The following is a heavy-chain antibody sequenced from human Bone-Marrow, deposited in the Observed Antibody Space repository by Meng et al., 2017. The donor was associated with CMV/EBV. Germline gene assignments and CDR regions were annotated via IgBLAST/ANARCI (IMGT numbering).Heavy chain of an antibody. D-gene: IGHD6-6*01. CDR3: ARDERLTLSIAAREYYFDY. Sequence: GGSLRLSCAASGFTFSSYWMSWVRQAPGKGLEWVANIKQDGSEKYYVDSVKGRFTISRDNAKNSLYLQMNSLRSEDTAVYYCARDERLTLSIAAREYYFDYWGQGTLVTVSS. J-gene: IGHJ4*02. V-gene: IGHV3-7*03. CDR2: IKQDGSEK. CDR1: GFTFSSYW.